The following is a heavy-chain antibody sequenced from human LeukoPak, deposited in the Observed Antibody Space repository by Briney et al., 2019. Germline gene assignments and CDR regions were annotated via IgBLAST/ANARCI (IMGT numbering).Heavy chain of an antibody. D-gene: IGHD3-10*01. CDR2: ILPDGRDT. V-gene: IGHV1-2*02. Sequence: ASVKVSCKASGYTFAAHHIHWVRQAPGQGLEWMGWILPDGRDTKYSQKFQDRMTLTTDTSTITAYMELSRLKPDDTAVYYCSGRYGPGPVWGQGTLISASP. J-gene: IGHJ4*02. CDR3: SGRYGPGPV. CDR1: GYTFAAHH.